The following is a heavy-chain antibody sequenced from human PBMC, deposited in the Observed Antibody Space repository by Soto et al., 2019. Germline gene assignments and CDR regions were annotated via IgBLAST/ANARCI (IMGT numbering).Heavy chain of an antibody. J-gene: IGHJ4*02. CDR1: GFTVNNNY. D-gene: IGHD3-22*01. V-gene: IGHV3-66*03. Sequence: DVQLVESGGGLIQPGGSLRLSCAASGFTVNNNYMSWVRQAPGKGLEWVSFIYGCGDTYYADSVKGRFTISRGNSKDTLVPPIDNLTAGDPGVIVLTHNQPYCFDHWGQGTLVTVSS. CDR2: IYGCGDT. CDR3: THNQPYCFDH.